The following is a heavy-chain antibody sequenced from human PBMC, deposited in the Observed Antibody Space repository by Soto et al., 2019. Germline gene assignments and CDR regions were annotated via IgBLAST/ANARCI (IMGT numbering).Heavy chain of an antibody. CDR3: ASSEFH. J-gene: IGHJ4*02. Sequence: XXTLSLPFTVSGSSISSYYWSWIRQPPGKGLEWIGNIYYSGSTYYNPSLKSRVTISVDTSKNQLSLNLTSVTAADTAVYYCASSEFHWGQGTLVTVSS. D-gene: IGHD3-10*01. CDR2: IYYSGST. CDR1: GSSISSYY. V-gene: IGHV4-59*04.